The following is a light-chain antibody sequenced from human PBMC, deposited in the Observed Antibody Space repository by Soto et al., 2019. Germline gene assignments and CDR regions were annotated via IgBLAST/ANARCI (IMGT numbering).Light chain of an antibody. Sequence: QSALTQPASVSGSPGQSITISCTGTSSDVGNYNLVSWYQQYPGKAPKLMIYAASKRPSGVSNRFSGSKSGDTASLTISGLQPEDEADYYCTSYARTTTLVFGGGTQLTVL. V-gene: IGLV2-23*01. CDR3: TSYARTTTLV. CDR2: AAS. CDR1: SSDVGNYNL. J-gene: IGLJ3*02.